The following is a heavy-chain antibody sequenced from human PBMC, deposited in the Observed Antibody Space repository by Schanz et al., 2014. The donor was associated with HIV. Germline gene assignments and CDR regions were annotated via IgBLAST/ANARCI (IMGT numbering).Heavy chain of an antibody. CDR1: GFSFSGFA. Sequence: QVQLEESGGGVVQPGGSLRLSCVASGFSFSGFAVHWVRQAPGKGLEWVSIVSHDGFTKHYADSVRGRFTLSRDNSKNTVYLQMNSLRAEDTALYFCATDYSGGGCHIWGQGTMVTVSS. CDR2: VSHDGFTK. J-gene: IGHJ3*02. CDR3: ATDYSGGGCHI. D-gene: IGHD6-19*01. V-gene: IGHV3-30*04.